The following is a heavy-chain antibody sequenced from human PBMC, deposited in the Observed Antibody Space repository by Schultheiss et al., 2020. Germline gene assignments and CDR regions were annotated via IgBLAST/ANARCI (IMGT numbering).Heavy chain of an antibody. V-gene: IGHV4-39*01. CDR2: IYYSGST. J-gene: IGHJ5*02. CDR3: ARHTVVPAAMGNWFDP. Sequence: SETLSLTCTVSGGSISSSSYYWGWIRQPPGKGPEWIGSIYYSGSTYYNPSLKSRVTISVDTSKNQFSLKLSSVTAADTAVYYCARHTVVPAAMGNWFDPWGQGTLVTVSS. D-gene: IGHD2-2*01. CDR1: GGSISSSSYY.